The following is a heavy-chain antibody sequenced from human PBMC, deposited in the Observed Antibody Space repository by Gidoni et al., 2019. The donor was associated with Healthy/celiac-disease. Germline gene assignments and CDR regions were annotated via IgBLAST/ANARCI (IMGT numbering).Heavy chain of an antibody. V-gene: IGHV3-49*04. CDR2: IRSKAYGGTT. CDR1: GFTFGDYA. Sequence: EVQLVESGGGLVQPGRSLRLSCTASGFTFGDYAMRWVRQAPGKGLEWVGFIRSKAYGGTTEYAESVKGRFTISRDDSKSIAYLQMNSLKTEDTAVYYCTMVSGYHQIDYWGQGTLVTVSS. D-gene: IGHD3-22*01. CDR3: TMVSGYHQIDY. J-gene: IGHJ4*02.